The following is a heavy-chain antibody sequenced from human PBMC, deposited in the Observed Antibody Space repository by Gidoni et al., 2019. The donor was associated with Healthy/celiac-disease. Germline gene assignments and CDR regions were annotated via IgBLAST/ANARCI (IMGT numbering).Heavy chain of an antibody. D-gene: IGHD6-19*01. J-gene: IGHJ3*02. V-gene: IGHV5-51*01. CDR2: IYPGDSDT. CDR3: ARPSGIAVAVRYPKDAFDI. CDR1: GYSFTSYW. Sequence: EVQLVQSGAEVKKPGESLKISCKGSGYSFTSYWIGWVRPMPGKGLEWMGIIYPGDSDTRYSPSFQGQVTISADKSISTAYLQWSSLKASDTVMYYCARPSGIAVAVRYPKDAFDIWGQGTMVTVSS.